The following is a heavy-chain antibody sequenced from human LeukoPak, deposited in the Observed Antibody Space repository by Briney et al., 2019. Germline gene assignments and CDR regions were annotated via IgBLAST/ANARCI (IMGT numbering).Heavy chain of an antibody. CDR2: IYYSGST. Sequence: SETLSLTCTVSGGSIRSYYWSWIRQPPGKGLEWIGYIYYSGSTNYNPSLKSRVAISVDTSKNQFSLSLTSVTAADTAVYYCARRSSYGKAPYYYYMDVWGKGTTVTVSS. J-gene: IGHJ6*03. CDR3: ARRSSYGKAPYYYYMDV. V-gene: IGHV4-59*12. D-gene: IGHD5-18*01. CDR1: GGSIRSYY.